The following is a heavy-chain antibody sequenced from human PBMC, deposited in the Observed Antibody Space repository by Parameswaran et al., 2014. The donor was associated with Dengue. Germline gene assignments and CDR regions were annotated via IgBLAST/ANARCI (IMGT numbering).Heavy chain of an antibody. CDR3: ARDIPYSRSSFNWFDP. CDR2: ISSDGMNK. V-gene: IGHV3-30*04. D-gene: IGHD6-6*01. Sequence: VRQAPGKGLEWVAVISSDGMNKYYADSVKGRFTISRDNSKNTLYLQMDSLRAEDTAVYFCARDIPYSRSSFNWFDPWGQGTLVTVSS. J-gene: IGHJ5*02.